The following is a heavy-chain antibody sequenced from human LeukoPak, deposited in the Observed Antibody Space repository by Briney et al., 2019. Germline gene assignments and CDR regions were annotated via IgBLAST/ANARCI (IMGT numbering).Heavy chain of an antibody. Sequence: PGGSLRLSCASSGFTFSSYAMHWVRQAPGKGLEWVAVTSYDESNKYYADSVKGRFTISRDNSKNTLYLQMNSLRAEDTAVYYCARDRRVLWLMDVWGQGTTVTVSS. V-gene: IGHV3-30-3*01. J-gene: IGHJ6*02. CDR1: GFTFSSYA. CDR2: TSYDESNK. D-gene: IGHD3-10*01. CDR3: ARDRRVLWLMDV.